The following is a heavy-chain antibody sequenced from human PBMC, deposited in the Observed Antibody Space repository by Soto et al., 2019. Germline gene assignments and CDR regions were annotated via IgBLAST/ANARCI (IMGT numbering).Heavy chain of an antibody. D-gene: IGHD5-12*01. Sequence: QVQLVQSGAEVKKPGASVTVSCKASGYTFSDYYLHWVRQAPGQGPGWMGWINPNSGYTKYAQKFRGRVTMTRDTSVRTAFMELNRLKSDDTAVYYCARESGGATAALDYYYFYMDVWGKGTTVTVSS. V-gene: IGHV1-2*02. J-gene: IGHJ6*03. CDR2: INPNSGYT. CDR3: ARESGGATAALDYYYFYMDV. CDR1: GYTFSDYY.